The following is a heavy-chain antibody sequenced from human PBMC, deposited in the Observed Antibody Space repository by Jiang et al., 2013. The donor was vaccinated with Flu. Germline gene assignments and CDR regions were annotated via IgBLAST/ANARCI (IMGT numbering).Heavy chain of an antibody. D-gene: IGHD2-8*01. CDR2: ISPFLDVT. CDR3: ARVIFTIDTNGFEASYFDN. J-gene: IGHJ4*02. V-gene: IGHV1-69*04. Sequence: SGAEVKKPGSSVKVSCKVSGGTFNTYTFTWVRQAPGHGLEWMVRISPFLDVTTYAHNFQDRVTITADKSTSTVNMELASLRSEDTAIYYCARVIFTIDTNGFEASYFDNWGQGTLVTVSS. CDR1: GGTFNTYT.